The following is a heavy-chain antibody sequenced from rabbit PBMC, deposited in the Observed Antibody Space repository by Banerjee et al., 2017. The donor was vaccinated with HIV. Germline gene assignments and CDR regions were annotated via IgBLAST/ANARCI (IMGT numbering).Heavy chain of an antibody. J-gene: IGHJ4*01. CDR2: IRTGDGHT. CDR3: ARDGVGGSVLFNL. Sequence: QEQLEESGGDLVKPEGSLTLTCTASGFSFSSRYVMSWVRQAPGKGPEWIACIRTGDGHTYYASWAKGRFTISKTSSTTVTLQMTSLTAADTATYFCARDGVGGSVLFNLWGQGTLVTVS. CDR1: GFSFSSRYV. V-gene: IGHV1S45*01. D-gene: IGHD8-1*01.